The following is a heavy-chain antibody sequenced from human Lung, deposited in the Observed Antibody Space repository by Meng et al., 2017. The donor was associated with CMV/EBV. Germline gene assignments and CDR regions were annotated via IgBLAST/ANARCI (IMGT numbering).Heavy chain of an antibody. D-gene: IGHD2/OR15-2a*01. Sequence: GGSLRLSXEASGFIVSSTYMSWVRQAPGKGLEWVSVIYSGGTTFKANSVKGRFTISRDNSKNTLFLQMNRVRAEDTAVYYCARSILSNGFDAFDIWGQGTMVTVSS. CDR3: ARSILSNGFDAFDI. CDR2: IYSGGTT. V-gene: IGHV3-53*01. CDR1: GFIVSSTY. J-gene: IGHJ3*02.